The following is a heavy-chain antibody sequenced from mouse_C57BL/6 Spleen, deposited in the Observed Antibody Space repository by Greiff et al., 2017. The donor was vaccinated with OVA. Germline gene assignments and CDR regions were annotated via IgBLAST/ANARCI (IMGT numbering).Heavy chain of an antibody. CDR3: ARYEAVLYCDY. V-gene: IGHV7-3*01. J-gene: IGHJ2*01. CDR2: IRNKANGYTT. CDR1: GFTFTDYY. D-gene: IGHD6-1*01. Sequence: EVQGVESGGGLVQPGGSLSLSCAASGFTFTDYYMSWVRQPPGKALEWLGFIRNKANGYTTEYSASVKGRFTIYRDNSQSILYLQMNALRAEDSATYYCARYEAVLYCDYWGQGTTLTVSS.